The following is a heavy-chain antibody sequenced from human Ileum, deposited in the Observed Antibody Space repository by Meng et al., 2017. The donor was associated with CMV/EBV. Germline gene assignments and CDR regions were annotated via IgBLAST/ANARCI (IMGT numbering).Heavy chain of an antibody. CDR1: GFTFSSYA. D-gene: IGHD5-18*01. CDR2: ISSSSSYI. CDR3: ARRGYSSNAFDI. J-gene: IGHJ3*02. V-gene: IGHV3-21*01. Sequence: GESLKISCEASGFTFSSYAMSWVRQAPGKGLEWVSSISSSSSYIYYADSVKGRFTISRDNAKNSLYLQMNSLRAEDTAVYYCARRGYSSNAFDIWGQGTMVTVSS.